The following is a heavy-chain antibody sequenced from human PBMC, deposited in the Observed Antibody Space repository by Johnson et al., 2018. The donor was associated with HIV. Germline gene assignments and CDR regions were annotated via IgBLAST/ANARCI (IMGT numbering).Heavy chain of an antibody. D-gene: IGHD3-16*02. CDR2: ISGSGGST. V-gene: IGHV3-23*04. Sequence: EQLVESGGGLVQPGGSLRLSCAASGFTFSSYAMSWVRQAPGKGLEWVSAISGSGGSTYYADSVKGRFTISRDNSKNTLYLQMNSLRAEGTAGYYCAKDLRRGCGGLSDCFDIGGQGTMGTVSS. CDR3: AKDLRRGCGGLSDCFDI. J-gene: IGHJ3*02. CDR1: GFTFSSYA.